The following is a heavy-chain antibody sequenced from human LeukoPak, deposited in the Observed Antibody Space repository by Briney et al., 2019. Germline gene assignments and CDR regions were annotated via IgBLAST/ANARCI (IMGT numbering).Heavy chain of an antibody. V-gene: IGHV4-34*01. J-gene: IGHJ5*02. CDR1: GGSFSGYY. CDR2: INHSGST. CDR3: ARPARPGWFDP. D-gene: IGHD6-6*01. Sequence: SETLSLTCAVYGGSFSGYYWSWIRQPPGKGLEWIGEINHSGSTNYNPSLKSRVTISVDTSKNQFSLKLSSVTAADTAVYYCARPARPGWFDPWGQGTLVTVSS.